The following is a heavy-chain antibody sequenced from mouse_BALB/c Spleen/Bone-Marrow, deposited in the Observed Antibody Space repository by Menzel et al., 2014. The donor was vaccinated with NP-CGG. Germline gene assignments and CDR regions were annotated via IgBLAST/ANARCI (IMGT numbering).Heavy chain of an antibody. V-gene: IGHV14-3*02. Sequence: VQLKESGAELVKPGSSVKLSCTASGFNIKDTYMHWVKQRPEQGLEWIGRIDPANGNTKYDPKFQGKATITADTSSNTASLQLSSLTSEDTAVYYCARWGKLGRGYFDVWGAGTTVTVSS. CDR3: ARWGKLGRGYFDV. CDR2: IDPANGNT. CDR1: GFNIKDTY. J-gene: IGHJ1*01. D-gene: IGHD4-1*01.